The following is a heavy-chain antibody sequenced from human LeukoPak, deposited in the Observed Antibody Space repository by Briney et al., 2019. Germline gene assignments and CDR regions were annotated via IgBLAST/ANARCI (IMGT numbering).Heavy chain of an antibody. V-gene: IGHV3-48*03. Sequence: GGSLRLSCAASGFTFSSYAMSWVRQAPGKGLEWVSYISSSGSLIYYADSVKGRFTISRDNAKNSLFLHMNSLRAEDTAVYYCARSYDSSGYQYDYFDYWGQGTLVTVSS. CDR1: GFTFSSYA. D-gene: IGHD3-22*01. J-gene: IGHJ4*02. CDR3: ARSYDSSGYQYDYFDY. CDR2: ISSSGSLI.